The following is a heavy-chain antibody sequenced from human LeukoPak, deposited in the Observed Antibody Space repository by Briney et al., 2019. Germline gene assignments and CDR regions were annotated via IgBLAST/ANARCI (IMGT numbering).Heavy chain of an antibody. CDR1: GGSISSYY. Sequence: SETLSLTCTVSGGSISSYYWSWLRQPAGEGLEWIGRIYASGSTNYNPSLMSRVTMSVDTSKNQFSLKLSSVTAADTAVYYCARDHVYGSGSPYYYYGMDVWGQGTTVTVSS. D-gene: IGHD3-10*01. V-gene: IGHV4-4*07. CDR3: ARDHVYGSGSPYYYYGMDV. CDR2: IYASGST. J-gene: IGHJ6*02.